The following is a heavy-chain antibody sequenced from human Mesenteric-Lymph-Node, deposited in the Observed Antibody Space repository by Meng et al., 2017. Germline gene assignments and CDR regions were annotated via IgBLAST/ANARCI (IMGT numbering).Heavy chain of an antibody. V-gene: IGHV4-61*01. J-gene: IGHJ4*02. CDR1: GGSVSSGSYY. CDR3: ARGGIISTYDY. D-gene: IGHD3-16*01. Sequence: GSLRLSCTVSGGSVSSGSYYWSWIRQPPGKGLEWVGYIYYSGSTNYNPSLKSRVTISVDTSKNQFSLKLSSVTAADTAVYYCARGGIISTYDYWGQGTLVTVSS. CDR2: IYYSGST.